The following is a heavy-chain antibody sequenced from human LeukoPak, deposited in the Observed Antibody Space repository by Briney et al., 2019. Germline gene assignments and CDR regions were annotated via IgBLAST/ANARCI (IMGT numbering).Heavy chain of an antibody. CDR3: ARGKVVTMVRGVIITYFDY. V-gene: IGHV1-46*01. D-gene: IGHD3-10*01. CDR2: IIPSDGST. CDR1: GYSFTRYF. Sequence: ASVKVSCTASGYSFTRYFIHWVRQAPGQGLEWMGIIIPSDGSTSYAQKFQGRVTVTRDTSTSTVYMELSSLRSEDTAVYYCARGKVVTMVRGVIITYFDYWGQGTLVTVSS. J-gene: IGHJ4*02.